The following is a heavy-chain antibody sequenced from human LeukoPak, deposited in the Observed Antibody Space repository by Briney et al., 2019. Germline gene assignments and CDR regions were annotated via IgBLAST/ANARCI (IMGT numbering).Heavy chain of an antibody. J-gene: IGHJ4*02. CDR1: GGSISSYY. V-gene: IGHV4-4*07. D-gene: IGHD6-13*01. CDR2: IYTSGST. Sequence: NPSETLSLTCTVSGGSISSYYWSWIRQPAGKGLEWIGRIYTSGSTNYNPSLKSRVTISVDTSKNQFSLKLSSVTAADTAVYYCARAAYSSSWPFDYWGQGTLVTVSS. CDR3: ARAAYSSSWPFDY.